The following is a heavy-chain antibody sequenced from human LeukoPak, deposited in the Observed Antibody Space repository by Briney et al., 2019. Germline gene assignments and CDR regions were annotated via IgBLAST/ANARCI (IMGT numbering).Heavy chain of an antibody. CDR1: GYTLTELS. D-gene: IGHD5-18*01. CDR2: FDPEDGET. J-gene: IGHJ3*02. CDR3: ATLIQLPPGNVFDI. Sequence: GASVKVSCKVSGYTLTELSMHWVRQAPGKGLEWMGGFDPEDGETIYAQKFQGRVTMTEDTSTDTAYMVLSSLRSEDTAVYYCATLIQLPPGNVFDIWGKGTMVTVFS. V-gene: IGHV1-24*01.